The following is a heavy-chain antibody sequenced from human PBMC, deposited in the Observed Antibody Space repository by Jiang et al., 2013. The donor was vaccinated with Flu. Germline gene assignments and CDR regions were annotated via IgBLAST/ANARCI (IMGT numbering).Heavy chain of an antibody. J-gene: IGHJ4*02. CDR3: AREGCSTLKEGTTHFDY. Sequence: SGAEVKKPGASVRVSCKASGYSVTSATMHWVRQAPGQRPEWMGWITGGDGHTRYSEKFQGRVTLTRDTSASTVYMELSSLTSEDTAVYYCAREGCSTLKEGTTHFDYWGQGALV. D-gene: IGHD4-11*01. CDR1: GYSVTSAT. CDR2: ITGGDGHT. V-gene: IGHV1-3*01.